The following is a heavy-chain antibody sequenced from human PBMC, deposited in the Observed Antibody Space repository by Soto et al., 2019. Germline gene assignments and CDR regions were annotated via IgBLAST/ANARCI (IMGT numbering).Heavy chain of an antibody. CDR1: GYTLTELS. V-gene: IGHV1-24*01. J-gene: IGHJ4*02. D-gene: IGHD3-9*01. Sequence: ASVKVSCKVSGYTLTELSMHWVRQAPGKGLEWMGGFDPEDGETIYAQKFQGRVTMTEDTSTDTAYMELSSLRSEDTAVYYCATVLITIFSRWELLNGGGAPTLGYWGQGTLVTVSS. CDR3: ATVLITIFSRWELLNGGGAPTLGY. CDR2: FDPEDGET.